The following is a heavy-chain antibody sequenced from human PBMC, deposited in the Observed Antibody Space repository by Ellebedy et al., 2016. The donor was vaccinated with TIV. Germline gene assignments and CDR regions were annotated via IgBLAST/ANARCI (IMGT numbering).Heavy chain of an antibody. CDR1: GFSLSGHW. Sequence: GESLKISCAASGFSLSGHWMHWVRQTPGKGLVWVSRINSDGTGRNYADPVKGRFIISRDNAKNILYLQMNSLGVEDTAVYYCARVAPYSGDWWPPAFFDFWGQGTLVTVSS. CDR3: ARVAPYSGDWWPPAFFDF. CDR2: INSDGTGR. D-gene: IGHD2-8*02. V-gene: IGHV3-74*01. J-gene: IGHJ4*02.